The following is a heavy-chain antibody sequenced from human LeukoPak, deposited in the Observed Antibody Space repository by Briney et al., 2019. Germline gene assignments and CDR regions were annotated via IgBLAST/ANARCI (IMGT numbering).Heavy chain of an antibody. V-gene: IGHV4-30-4*02. CDR2: IYYSGST. Sequence: SSETLSLTCTVSGGSISSGDYYWSWIRQPPGKGLEWIGYIYYSGSTYYNPSLKSRVTISVDTSKNQFSLKLSSVTAADTAVYYCARARAAGWYGMDVWGQGTTVTVSS. D-gene: IGHD6-19*01. CDR3: ARARAAGWYGMDV. CDR1: GGSISSGDYY. J-gene: IGHJ6*02.